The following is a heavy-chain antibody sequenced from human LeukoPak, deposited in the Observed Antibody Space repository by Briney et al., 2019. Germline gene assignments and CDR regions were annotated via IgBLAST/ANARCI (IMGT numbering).Heavy chain of an antibody. CDR3: AREGDSYGSGWFPY. D-gene: IGHD6-19*01. Sequence: PSETLSLTCTVSVGSICNYYWSWMRQPPGQGLEWIGYVYYSGSTNYNPSLKSRVTISLDTSKNQFSLKLSSVTAADTAVYYCAREGDSYGSGWFPYWGLGTLVTVSS. CDR1: VGSICNYY. V-gene: IGHV4-59*01. J-gene: IGHJ4*02. CDR2: VYYSGST.